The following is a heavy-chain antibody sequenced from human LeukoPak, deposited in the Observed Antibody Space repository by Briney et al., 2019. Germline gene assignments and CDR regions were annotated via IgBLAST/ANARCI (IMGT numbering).Heavy chain of an antibody. CDR3: ARDRYGPGRPWFDP. CDR2: ISYDGSNK. CDR1: GFTFSSYA. V-gene: IGHV3-30*04. Sequence: PGRSLRLSCAASGFTFSSYAMHWVRQAPGKGLEWVAVISYDGSNKYYADSVKGRFTISRDNSKNTLYLQMNSLRAEDTAVYYCARDRYGPGRPWFDPWGQGTLVTVSS. D-gene: IGHD3-10*01. J-gene: IGHJ5*02.